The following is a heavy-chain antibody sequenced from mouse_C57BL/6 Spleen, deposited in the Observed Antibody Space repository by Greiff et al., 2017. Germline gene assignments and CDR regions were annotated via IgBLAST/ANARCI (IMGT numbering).Heavy chain of an antibody. J-gene: IGHJ3*01. Sequence: QVQLQQSGPELVKPGASVKISCKASGYAFSSSWMNWVKQRPGKGLEWIGRIYPGDGDTNYNGKFKGKATLTADKSSSTAYMQLSSLTSEDSAVYFCASGHYYGSSYWFAYWGQGTLVTVSA. CDR3: ASGHYYGSSYWFAY. V-gene: IGHV1-82*01. CDR2: IYPGDGDT. CDR1: GYAFSSSW. D-gene: IGHD1-1*01.